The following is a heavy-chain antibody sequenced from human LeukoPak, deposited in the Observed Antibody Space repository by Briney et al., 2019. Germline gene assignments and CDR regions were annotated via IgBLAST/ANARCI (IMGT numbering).Heavy chain of an antibody. CDR2: IGNSGSTT. Sequence: GGSLRLSCAASGFTFVHYAMSWVRQAPGKGLEWVSGIGNSGSTTYYAVSVKRRFTISRDNSKDTLYLRMNSLRAEDTAVYYCATYGAGAYYKKGFDYWGQGTLVTVSS. V-gene: IGHV3-23*01. D-gene: IGHD3-10*01. CDR3: ATYGAGAYYKKGFDY. J-gene: IGHJ4*02. CDR1: GFTFVHYA.